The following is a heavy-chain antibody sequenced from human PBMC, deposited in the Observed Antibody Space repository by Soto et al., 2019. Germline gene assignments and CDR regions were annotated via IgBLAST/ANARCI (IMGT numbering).Heavy chain of an antibody. CDR1: GFTFSSYG. J-gene: IGHJ4*02. V-gene: IGHV3-33*01. Sequence: QVQLVESGGGVVQPGRSLRLSCAASGFTFSSYGMHWVRQAPGKGLEWVAVIWYDGSNKYYADSVKGRFTISRDNSKNTLYLQMNSLRAEDTAVEYCARAYYYDGGGYLGVDYWGQGSLVGVSS. CDR3: ARAYYYDGGGYLGVDY. CDR2: IWYDGSNK. D-gene: IGHD3-22*01.